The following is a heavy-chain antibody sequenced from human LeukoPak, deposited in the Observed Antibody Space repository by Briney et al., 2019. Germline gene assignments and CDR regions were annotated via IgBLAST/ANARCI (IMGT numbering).Heavy chain of an antibody. CDR1: GGSFSGYY. J-gene: IGHJ4*02. CDR2: INHSGST. CDR3: ARGRFGYDFWSGYYSPTIFDY. V-gene: IGHV4-34*01. Sequence: PSETLSLTCVVYGGSFSGYYWSWIRQPPGKGLEWIGEINHSGSTNYNPSLKSRVTISVDTSKNQFSLKLSSVTAADTAVYYCARGRFGYDFWSGYYSPTIFDYWGQGTLVTVSS. D-gene: IGHD3-3*01.